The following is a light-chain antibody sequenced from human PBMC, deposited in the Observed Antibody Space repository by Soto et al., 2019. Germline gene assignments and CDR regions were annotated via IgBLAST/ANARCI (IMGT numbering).Light chain of an antibody. J-gene: IGLJ3*02. Sequence: QTVVTQEPSFSVSPGGTVTLTLGLSSGSVSTNSYPSWYQQTTGQAPRTLIYTTNTHSSGVPDRFSGYILGNKAARTITGAQADDESDYYCVRYMGSGIWVFGGGTKVNVL. CDR3: VRYMGSGIWV. V-gene: IGLV8-61*01. CDR2: TTN. CDR1: SGSVSTNSY.